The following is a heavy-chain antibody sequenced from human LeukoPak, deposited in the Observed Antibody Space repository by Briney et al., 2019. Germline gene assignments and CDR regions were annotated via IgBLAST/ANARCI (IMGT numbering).Heavy chain of an antibody. CDR3: ARPLYSGSYYDWFDP. D-gene: IGHD1-26*01. V-gene: IGHV3-30*04. CDR2: ISYDGSNK. J-gene: IGHJ5*02. CDR1: GFTFSSYA. Sequence: PGGSLRLSCAASGFTFSSYAMHWVRQAPGKGLEWVAVISYDGSNKYYADSVKGRFTISRDNSKNTLYLQMNSLRAEDTAVYYCARPLYSGSYYDWFDPWGQGTLVTVSS.